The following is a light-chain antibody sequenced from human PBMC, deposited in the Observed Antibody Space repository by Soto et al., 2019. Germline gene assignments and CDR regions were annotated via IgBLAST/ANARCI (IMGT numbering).Light chain of an antibody. J-gene: IGKJ4*01. CDR1: QGIGDT. CDR3: QHYVTWPLT. Sequence: EIGMTQSPATLSVSPGEGATLSCRGSQGIGDTLAWYQQKPGQTPRLLIYDKSIRDAGVPARFSGSRYGAEFTLTISSPHSEDFAVYHCQHYVTWPLTFGGRTKVDI. V-gene: IGKV3-15*01. CDR2: DKS.